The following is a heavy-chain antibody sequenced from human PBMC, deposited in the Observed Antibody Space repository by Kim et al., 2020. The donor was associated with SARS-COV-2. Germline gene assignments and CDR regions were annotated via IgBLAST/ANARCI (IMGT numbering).Heavy chain of an antibody. Sequence: SETLSLTCTVSGYSISSGYYWGWILPPPGTGLSLIGSIYHSGSTYSNPSLKSRVTIPVDTSKNQFSLKLSSVTAADTAAYYCARVQTLFFAVVAMFDYWGQGTLVTVSS. CDR3: ARVQTLFFAVVAMFDY. J-gene: IGHJ4*02. CDR1: GYSISSGYY. D-gene: IGHD2-15*01. V-gene: IGHV4-38-2*02. CDR2: IYHSGST.